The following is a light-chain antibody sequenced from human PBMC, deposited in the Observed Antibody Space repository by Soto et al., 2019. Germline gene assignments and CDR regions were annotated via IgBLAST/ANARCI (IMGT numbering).Light chain of an antibody. CDR1: QTVSSK. CDR2: DTS. Sequence: EIVLTQSPATLSSSPGERATLSCRASQTVSSKLAWYQHKPGQAPRLLIYDTSNRATGIPARFSGSGSGTDFTLTISSLEPEDFAVYYCHQRKSWPRTFGQGGKVDVK. J-gene: IGKJ1*01. V-gene: IGKV3-11*01. CDR3: HQRKSWPRT.